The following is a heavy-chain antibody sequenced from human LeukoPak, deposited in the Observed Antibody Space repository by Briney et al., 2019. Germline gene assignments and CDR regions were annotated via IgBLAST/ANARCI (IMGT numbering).Heavy chain of an antibody. J-gene: IGHJ6*02. D-gene: IGHD3-22*01. CDR2: MNPNSGNT. CDR3: ASAQTYYYDSSGPGSRDSDGMDV. Sequence: GASVKVSCKASGYTFTSYDINWVRQATGQGLEWMGWMNPNSGNTGYAQKFQGRVTMTRNTSISTAYMELSSLRSEDTAVYYCASAQTYYYDSSGPGSRDSDGMDVWGQGTTVTVSS. CDR1: GYTFTSYD. V-gene: IGHV1-8*01.